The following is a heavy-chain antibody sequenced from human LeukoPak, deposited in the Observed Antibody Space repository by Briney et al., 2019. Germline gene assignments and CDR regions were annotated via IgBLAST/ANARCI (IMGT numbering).Heavy chain of an antibody. CDR2: IYYSGST. CDR3: ARDSSSWGLDY. J-gene: IGHJ4*02. CDR1: GGSISSYY. V-gene: IGHV4-59*01. Sequence: SETLSLICTVSGGSISSYYWSWIRQPPGKGLEWIGYIYYSGSTNYNPSLKSRVTISVDTSKNQFSLKLSSVTAADTAVYYCARDSSSWGLDYWGQGTLVTVSS. D-gene: IGHD6-6*01.